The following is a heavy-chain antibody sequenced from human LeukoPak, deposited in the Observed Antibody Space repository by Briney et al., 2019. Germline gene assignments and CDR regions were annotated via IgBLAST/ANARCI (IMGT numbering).Heavy chain of an antibody. J-gene: IGHJ4*02. Sequence: PGGSLRLSCSASGFTFSSYAMHWVRQAPGKGLEYVSAISSNGGSTYYADSVKGRFTISRDNSKNTLYLQMSNLRAEDTAVYYCVKGYYDSSGYFLRYFGLDYWGQGTLVTVSS. CDR2: ISSNGGST. V-gene: IGHV3-64D*06. D-gene: IGHD3-22*01. CDR1: GFTFSSYA. CDR3: VKGYYDSSGYFLRYFGLDY.